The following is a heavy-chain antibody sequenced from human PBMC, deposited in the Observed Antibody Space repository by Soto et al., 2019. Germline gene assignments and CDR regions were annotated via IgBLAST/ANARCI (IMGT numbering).Heavy chain of an antibody. CDR3: ASRYGYGFDY. CDR2: IYYSGST. V-gene: IGHV4-59*08. J-gene: IGHJ4*02. CDR1: GGSISSYY. D-gene: IGHD1-1*01. Sequence: QVQLQESGPGLVKPSETLSLTCTVSGGSISSYYWSWIRQPPGKGLEWIGYIYYSGSTNYNHSLNSRVAISVDTSKNLFSLKLRSVNAAVTSVYYCASRYGYGFDYWGQGTLGTV.